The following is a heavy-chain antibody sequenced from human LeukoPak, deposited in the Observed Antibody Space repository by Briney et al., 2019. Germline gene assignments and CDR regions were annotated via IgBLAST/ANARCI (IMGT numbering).Heavy chain of an antibody. CDR3: TRGFAAK. CDR2: IRSKTYGGTT. Sequence: GGSLRLSCTTSGFTFGDYAMSWVRQAPGKGLDWVGFIRSKTYGGTTEYAASVKGSFTISRDDSKSIAYLQMDSLKSDDTAVYYCTRGFAAKWGQGTLVTVSS. CDR1: GFTFGDYA. J-gene: IGHJ4*02. V-gene: IGHV3-49*04. D-gene: IGHD6-25*01.